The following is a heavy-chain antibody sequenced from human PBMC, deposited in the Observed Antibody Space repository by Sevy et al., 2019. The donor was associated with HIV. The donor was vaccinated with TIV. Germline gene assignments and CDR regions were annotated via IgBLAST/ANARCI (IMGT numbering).Heavy chain of an antibody. CDR2: ISGSGGST. Sequence: GGSLRLSCAASGFTFSSYAMSWVRQAPGKGLEWVSAISGSGGSTYYADSVKGRFTISRDNSKNTLYLQMNSLRAEDTAVYYCAKDGELTGDGGVWVNWLDPWGQGTLVTVSS. D-gene: IGHD7-27*01. J-gene: IGHJ5*02. CDR3: AKDGELTGDGGVWVNWLDP. CDR1: GFTFSSYA. V-gene: IGHV3-23*01.